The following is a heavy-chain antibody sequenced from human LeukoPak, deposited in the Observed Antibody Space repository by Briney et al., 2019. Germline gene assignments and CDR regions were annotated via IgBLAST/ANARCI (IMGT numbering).Heavy chain of an antibody. CDR1: GFIVSSTY. CDR2: LYSGGTT. V-gene: IGHV3-66*01. Sequence: PGGSLRLSCAASGFIVSSTYMSWVRQAPGKGLEWVSVLYSGGTTKYADSVKGRFTVSRDNSKNTVYLQMDSLRAEDTAVYYCVRDFEASSCCDFDYWGQGTLVTVSA. J-gene: IGHJ4*02. CDR3: VRDFEASSCCDFDY. D-gene: IGHD2-15*01.